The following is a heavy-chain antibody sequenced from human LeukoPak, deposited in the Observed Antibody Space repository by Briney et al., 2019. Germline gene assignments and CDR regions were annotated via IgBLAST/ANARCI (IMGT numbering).Heavy chain of an antibody. D-gene: IGHD3-10*01. V-gene: IGHV4-61*01. CDR2: IYYSGST. Sequence: SETLFLTCTVSGGSVSSGSYYWSWIRQPPGKGLEWIGYIYYSGSTNYNPSLKSRVTISVDTSKNQFSLKLSSVTAADTAVYYCARDSGGAGYFDYWGQGTLVTVSS. J-gene: IGHJ4*02. CDR1: GGSVSSGSYY. CDR3: ARDSGGAGYFDY.